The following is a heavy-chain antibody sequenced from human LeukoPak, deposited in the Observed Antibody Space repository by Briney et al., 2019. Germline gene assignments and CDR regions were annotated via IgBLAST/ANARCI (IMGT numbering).Heavy chain of an antibody. Sequence: GGSLRLSCAASGFTFGDHIMNWVRQLPGKRLEWVAYVSGSGSTVYYADSVKGRFTVSRDNGKSSLYLQMNSLRVEGTALYYCARQFASWGQGTLVTVSS. J-gene: IGHJ4*02. V-gene: IGHV3-48*01. CDR1: GFTFGDHI. CDR3: ARQFAS. CDR2: VSGSGSTV.